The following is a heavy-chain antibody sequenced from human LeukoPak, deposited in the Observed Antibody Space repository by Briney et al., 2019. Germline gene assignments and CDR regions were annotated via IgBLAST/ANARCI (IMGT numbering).Heavy chain of an antibody. CDR2: ISGSGGST. D-gene: IGHD2-2*01. CDR1: GFTFSSYA. J-gene: IGHJ4*02. Sequence: GGSLRLSCAASGFTFSSYAMSWVRQAPGKGVEWVSAISGSGGSTYYADSVKGRFTISRDNSKNTLYLQMNSLRAEDTAVYYCAKSRYCSSTSCYLFDYWGQGTLVTVSS. V-gene: IGHV3-23*01. CDR3: AKSRYCSSTSCYLFDY.